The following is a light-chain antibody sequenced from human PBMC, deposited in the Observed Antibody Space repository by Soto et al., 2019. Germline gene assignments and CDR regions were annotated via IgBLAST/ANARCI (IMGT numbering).Light chain of an antibody. V-gene: IGKV3-20*01. Sequence: EIVLMQSPGTLSLSPGERATLSCRASQSVNSRYLAWYQQKPGQGPRLLIYSTSSRATGIPDRFSGSGSGTDFTLTISRLEVEDFAVYYCQQYGSSSYTFGQGTKVEIK. CDR1: QSVNSRY. J-gene: IGKJ2*01. CDR3: QQYGSSSYT. CDR2: STS.